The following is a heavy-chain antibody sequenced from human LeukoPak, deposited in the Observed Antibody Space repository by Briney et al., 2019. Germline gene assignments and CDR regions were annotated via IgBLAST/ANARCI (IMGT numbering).Heavy chain of an antibody. V-gene: IGHV3-64*01. D-gene: IGHD4-17*01. CDR3: ASLQRVTKQIDY. CDR1: GFTFSSYA. CDR2: ISSNGGST. Sequence: PGGSLRLSCAASGFTFSSYAMHWVRQAPGKGLEYVSAISSNGGSTYYANSVKGRFTISRDNSKNTLYLQMGSLRAEDTAVYYCASLQRVTKQIDYWGQGTLVTVSS. J-gene: IGHJ4*02.